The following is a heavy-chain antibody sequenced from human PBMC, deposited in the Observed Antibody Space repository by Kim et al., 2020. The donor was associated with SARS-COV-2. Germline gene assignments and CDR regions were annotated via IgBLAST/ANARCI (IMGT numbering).Heavy chain of an antibody. CDR3: ARLPLDIVVVPAVRGYDI. Sequence: SETLSLTCAVYGGSFSGYYWSWIRQPPGKGLEWIGEINHSGSTNYNPSLKSRVTISVDTSKNQFSLKLSSVTAADTAVYYCARLPLDIVVVPAVRGYDIWGQGTMVTVSS. CDR2: INHSGST. J-gene: IGHJ3*02. D-gene: IGHD2-2*01. V-gene: IGHV4-34*01. CDR1: GGSFSGYY.